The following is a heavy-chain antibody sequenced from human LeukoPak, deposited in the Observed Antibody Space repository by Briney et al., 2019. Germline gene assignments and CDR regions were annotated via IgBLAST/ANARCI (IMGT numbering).Heavy chain of an antibody. CDR3: ARDSTGWYRVAFDI. D-gene: IGHD6-19*01. J-gene: IGHJ3*02. Sequence: SETLSLTCTVYGGSFSDYYWSWIRQPPGKGLEWIGEINYSGSTNCNPSLKSRVTISVDTSKNQFSLKLSSVTAADTAVYYCARDSTGWYRVAFDIWGQGTMVTVSS. CDR2: INYSGST. CDR1: GGSFSDYY. V-gene: IGHV4-34*01.